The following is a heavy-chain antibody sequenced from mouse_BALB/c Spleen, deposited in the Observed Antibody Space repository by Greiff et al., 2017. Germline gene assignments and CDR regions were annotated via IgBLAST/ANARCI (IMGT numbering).Heavy chain of an antibody. V-gene: IGHV5-4*02. Sequence: EVQRVESGGGLVKPGGSLKLSCAASGFTFSDYYMYWVRQTPEKRLECVATISDGGSYTYYPDSVKGRFTISRDNAKNNLYLQMSSLKSEDTAMYYCASLHYWGQGTTLTVSS. J-gene: IGHJ2*01. CDR1: GFTFSDYY. CDR2: ISDGGSYT. CDR3: ASLHY.